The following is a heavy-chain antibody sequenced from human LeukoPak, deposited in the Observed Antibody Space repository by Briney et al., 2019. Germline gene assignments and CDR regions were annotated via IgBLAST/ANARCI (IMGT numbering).Heavy chain of an antibody. CDR1: GFTFSDYD. D-gene: IGHD3-16*01. CDR2: ISGLSSYT. Sequence: PGGSLRLSCSASGFTFSDYDMNWVRQAPGKGLEWVSSISGLSSYTYYGESVKGRFSISRDNAKNSLYLQMNSQGAEDTATYYCGRAFPPLRTSSAGDLWGQGILVTVSS. J-gene: IGHJ4*02. CDR3: GRAFPPLRTSSAGDL. V-gene: IGHV3-21*01.